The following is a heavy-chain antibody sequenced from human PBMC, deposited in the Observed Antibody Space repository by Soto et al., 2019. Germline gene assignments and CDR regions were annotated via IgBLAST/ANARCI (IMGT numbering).Heavy chain of an antibody. Sequence: GESLKISCKGSGYNFTNYLIIWVRQMPGKGLEWMERIDPSDSYTKYSPSLQGHVTISADKSIGTAYLQWSRLKASDTAMYYCATFSDVWGQGTTVTVSS. V-gene: IGHV5-10-1*01. J-gene: IGHJ6*02. CDR3: ATFSDV. CDR1: GYNFTNYL. CDR2: IDPSDSYT.